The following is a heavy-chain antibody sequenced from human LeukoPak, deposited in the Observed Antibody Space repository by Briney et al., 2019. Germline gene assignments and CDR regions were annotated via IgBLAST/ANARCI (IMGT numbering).Heavy chain of an antibody. D-gene: IGHD6-13*01. CDR1: GFTFDDYA. Sequence: GRSLRLSCAAPGFTFDDYAMHWVRQAPGKGLEWVSGISWNSGSINYADSVKGRFTISRDNAKNSLYLQMDSLRAEDTAFYYCAKDISVAAAEGGDFDYWGQGTLVTVSS. CDR2: ISWNSGSI. V-gene: IGHV3-9*01. CDR3: AKDISVAAAEGGDFDY. J-gene: IGHJ4*02.